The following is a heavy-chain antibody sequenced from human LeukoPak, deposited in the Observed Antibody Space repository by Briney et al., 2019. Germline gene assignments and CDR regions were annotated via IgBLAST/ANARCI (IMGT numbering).Heavy chain of an antibody. D-gene: IGHD6-6*01. CDR3: ARSEYSSSFGYYYYYGMDV. Sequence: SETLSLTCTVSGGSISSYYWSWIRQPPGKGLEWIGYIYYSGSTDYNPSLKSRVTISVDTSKNQFSLKLSSVTAADTAVYYCARSEYSSSFGYYYYYGMDVWGQGTTVTVSS. CDR1: GGSISSYY. CDR2: IYYSGST. J-gene: IGHJ6*02. V-gene: IGHV4-59*08.